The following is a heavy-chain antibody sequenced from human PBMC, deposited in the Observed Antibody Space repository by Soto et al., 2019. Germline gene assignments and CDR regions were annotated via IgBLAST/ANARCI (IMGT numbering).Heavy chain of an antibody. CDR2: IYYSGNT. CDR1: GGSITNYY. Sequence: PSGTLSLTCTVSGGSITNYYWSWIRQPPGKGLEWIGSIYYSGNTNYNPSLKSRVTISLGTSKDQFSLRLTSVTAADTAVYYCARSTRSWFDPWGQGTLVPVSS. J-gene: IGHJ5*02. V-gene: IGHV4-59*08. CDR3: ARSTRSWFDP.